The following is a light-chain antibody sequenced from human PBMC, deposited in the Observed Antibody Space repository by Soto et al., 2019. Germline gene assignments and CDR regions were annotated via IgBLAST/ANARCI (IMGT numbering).Light chain of an antibody. V-gene: IGKV3-20*01. Sequence: EIVLTQSPGTLSLSPGERATLSCRASQSVSRYLAWYQQKPGQAPRLLIYGASSRATGIPDRFSSSGSGTDFTLTISRLEPEDFAVYYCQHYGSSPWTFGQGTKVEIK. J-gene: IGKJ1*01. CDR2: GAS. CDR3: QHYGSSPWT. CDR1: QSVSRY.